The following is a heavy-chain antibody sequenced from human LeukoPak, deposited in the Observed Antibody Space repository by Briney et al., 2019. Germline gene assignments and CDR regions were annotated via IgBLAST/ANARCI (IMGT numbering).Heavy chain of an antibody. CDR3: ARGLYYDSSGYRSSTPVDY. D-gene: IGHD3-22*01. V-gene: IGHV1-69*01. J-gene: IGHJ4*02. CDR2: IIPIFGTA. Sequence: SVKVSCKASGGTFSSYAISWVRQAPGQGLEWMGGIIPIFGTANYAQKFQGRVTITADESTSTAYMELSGLRSEDTAVYYCARGLYYDSSGYRSSTPVDYWGQGTLVTVSS. CDR1: GGTFSSYA.